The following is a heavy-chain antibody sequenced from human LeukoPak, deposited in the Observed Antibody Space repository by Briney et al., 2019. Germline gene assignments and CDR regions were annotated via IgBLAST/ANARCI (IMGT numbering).Heavy chain of an antibody. CDR1: GFTFSSYW. CDR2: INSDGSTT. CDR3: ASTLEGYSYGLFDY. D-gene: IGHD5-18*01. V-gene: IGHV3-74*01. J-gene: IGHJ4*02. Sequence: GGSLRLSCAASGFTFSSYWMHWVRQAPGKGLVWVSRINSDGSTTNYADSVKGRFTISRDNAKNTLYLQMNSLRADDTAVYYCASTLEGYSYGLFDYWGQGTLVTVSS.